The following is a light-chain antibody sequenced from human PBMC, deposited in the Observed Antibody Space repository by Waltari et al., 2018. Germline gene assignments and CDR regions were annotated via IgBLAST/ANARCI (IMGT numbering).Light chain of an antibody. CDR3: GSYAGSYSWV. V-gene: IGLV2-11*01. Sequence: QSALTQPRSVSGSPGPSVTISCTGTSSDVGGYNYVSWYQHHPGKAPKCMIYDVTRRPSGVPDRFSGSKSGNTASLTISGLQAEDEADYYCGSYAGSYSWVFGGGTKVTVL. J-gene: IGLJ3*02. CDR2: DVT. CDR1: SSDVGGYNY.